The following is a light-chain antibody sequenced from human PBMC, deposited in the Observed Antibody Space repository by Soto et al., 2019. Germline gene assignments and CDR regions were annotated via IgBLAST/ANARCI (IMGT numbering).Light chain of an antibody. J-gene: IGLJ2*01. Sequence: NFMLTQPHSVSESPGKTVTISCTRSSGSIASNYVQWYQQRPGSSPTTVIYEVNRRPSGVPDRFSGSIDSSSNSASLTISGLKTEDEADYYCQSYDSSNQVFGGGTKLTVL. CDR1: SGSIASNY. CDR2: EVN. CDR3: QSYDSSNQV. V-gene: IGLV6-57*01.